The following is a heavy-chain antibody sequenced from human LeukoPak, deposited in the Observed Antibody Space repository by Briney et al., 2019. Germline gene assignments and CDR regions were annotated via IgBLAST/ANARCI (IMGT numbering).Heavy chain of an antibody. Sequence: PGGSLRLSCAASGFIFDDYAMHWVRQAPGKGLEWVSGISWNTGSIGYADSVKGRFTISRDNAKNSLYLQMNSLRAEDTALYYCAKDRSSSRYDAFDIWGQGTMVTVSS. J-gene: IGHJ3*02. CDR3: AKDRSSSRYDAFDI. V-gene: IGHV3-9*01. D-gene: IGHD3-22*01. CDR1: GFIFDDYA. CDR2: ISWNTGSI.